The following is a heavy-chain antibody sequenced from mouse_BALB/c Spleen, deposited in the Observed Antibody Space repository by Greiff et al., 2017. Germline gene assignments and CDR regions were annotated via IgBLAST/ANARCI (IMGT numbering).Heavy chain of an antibody. V-gene: IGHV1-82*01. J-gene: IGHJ3*01. CDR3: ARGGWGNYFFAY. Sequence: QVQLKQSGPELVKPGASVKISCKASGYAFSSSWMNWVKQRPGQGLEWIGRIYPGDGDTNYNGKFKGKATLTADKSSSTAYMQLSSLTSVDSAVYFCARGGWGNYFFAYWGQGTLVTVSA. D-gene: IGHD2-1*01. CDR2: IYPGDGDT. CDR1: GYAFSSSW.